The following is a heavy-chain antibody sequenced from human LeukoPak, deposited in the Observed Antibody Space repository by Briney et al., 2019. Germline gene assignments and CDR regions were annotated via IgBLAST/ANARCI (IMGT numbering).Heavy chain of an antibody. V-gene: IGHV4-59*11. Sequence: SETLSLTCTVSGGSISSHFWSWIRQPPGKGLEWIGYIYHSGGTNYNPSLKSRVTISVDTSKNQFSLKLSSVTAADTAVYYCARRTTYGSPLYYYYGMDVWGQGTTVTVSS. D-gene: IGHD3-10*01. CDR3: ARRTTYGSPLYYYYGMDV. CDR2: IYHSGGT. J-gene: IGHJ6*02. CDR1: GGSISSHF.